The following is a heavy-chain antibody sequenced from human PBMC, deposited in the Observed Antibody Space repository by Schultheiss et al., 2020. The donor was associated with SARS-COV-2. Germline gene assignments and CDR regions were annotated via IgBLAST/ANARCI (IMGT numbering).Heavy chain of an antibody. D-gene: IGHD4-23*01. J-gene: IGHJ4*02. CDR3: ARVETVATFFDY. Sequence: GGSLRLSCAASGINFDDYAMNWVRQAPGKGLEWVSSISWNSDRIAYVDSVKGRFTISRDNSKNTLSLQMNSLRAEDTAVYYCARVETVATFFDYWGQGTLVTVSS. CDR2: ISWNSDRI. CDR1: GINFDDYA. V-gene: IGHV3-9*01.